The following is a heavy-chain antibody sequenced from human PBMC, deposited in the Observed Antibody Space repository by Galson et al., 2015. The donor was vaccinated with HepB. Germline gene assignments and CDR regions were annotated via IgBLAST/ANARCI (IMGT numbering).Heavy chain of an antibody. V-gene: IGHV3-23*01. Sequence: SLRLSCAASGFFFSGHAMSWARQAPRQGLEWVSAICSDFNPHYTDSVKGRFTISRDNSRNKLYLQMSGLRAEDTALYYCVKDLFAGQSDYWGQGTLVTVSS. D-gene: IGHD2-21*01. CDR2: ICSDFNP. CDR3: VKDLFAGQSDY. J-gene: IGHJ4*02. CDR1: GFFFSGHA.